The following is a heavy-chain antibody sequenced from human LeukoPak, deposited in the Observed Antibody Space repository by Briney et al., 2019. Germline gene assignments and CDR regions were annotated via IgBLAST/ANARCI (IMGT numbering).Heavy chain of an antibody. Sequence: GGSLRLSCAVSGLTVKNNYVNWVRQAPGKGLEWVSVIHNTVRIHYADSVDGRFTISSDTSKNTVYPQMNGLRAEDTAVYYCILTTVATSIEYWGPGALVTVSP. D-gene: IGHD4-23*01. V-gene: IGHV3-53*01. CDR1: GLTVKNNY. CDR3: ILTTVATSIEY. CDR2: IHNTVRI. J-gene: IGHJ4*02.